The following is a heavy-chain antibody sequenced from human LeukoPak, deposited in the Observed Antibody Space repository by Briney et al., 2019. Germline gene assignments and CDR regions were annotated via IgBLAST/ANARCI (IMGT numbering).Heavy chain of an antibody. CDR2: MNPNRGNT. J-gene: IGHJ3*02. CDR1: GYTFTSYD. D-gene: IGHD6-19*01. CDR3: ARDLASVAGGHAFDI. V-gene: IGHV1-8*01. Sequence: ASVKVSCKASGYTFTSYDINWVRQAPGQGLEWMGWMNPNRGNTGYAQKFQGRVTMTRNTSISTAYMELSSLRSDDTAVYYCARDLASVAGGHAFDIWGQGTMVTVSS.